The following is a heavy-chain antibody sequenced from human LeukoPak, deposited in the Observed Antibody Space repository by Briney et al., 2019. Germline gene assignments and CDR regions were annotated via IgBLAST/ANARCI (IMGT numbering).Heavy chain of an antibody. V-gene: IGHV4-34*01. Sequence: SETLSLTCAVYGGSFSGYYWSWIRQPPGKGLEWIGEINHSGSTNYNPSLMSRVTISVDTSKNQFSLKLSSVTAADTAVYYCAREAGCGGDCYRPAQGYYFDYWGQGTLVTVSS. CDR2: INHSGST. CDR3: AREAGCGGDCYRPAQGYYFDY. D-gene: IGHD2-21*02. CDR1: GGSFSGYY. J-gene: IGHJ4*02.